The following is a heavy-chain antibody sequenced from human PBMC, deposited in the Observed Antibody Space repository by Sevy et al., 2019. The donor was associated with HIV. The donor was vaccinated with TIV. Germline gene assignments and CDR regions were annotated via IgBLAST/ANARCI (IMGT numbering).Heavy chain of an antibody. CDR1: GFTFSKYS. CDR2: LSFGCGEI. CDR3: AREGCTKPHDY. J-gene: IGHJ4*02. Sequence: GGSLRLSCAASGFTFSKYSMSWVRQPPGKGLEWVSTLSFGCGEINYADSVKGRFTISRDNSKSSVYLQINNRRPEDTAVYYCAREGCTKPHDYWGQGTLVTVSS. V-gene: IGHV3-23*01. D-gene: IGHD2-8*01.